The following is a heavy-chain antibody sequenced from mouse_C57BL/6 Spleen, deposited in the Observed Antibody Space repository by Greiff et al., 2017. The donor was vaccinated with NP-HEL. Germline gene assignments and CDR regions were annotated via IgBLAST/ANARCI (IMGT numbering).Heavy chain of an antibody. Sequence: QVQLKQPGAELVRPGSSVKLSCKASGYTFTSYWMHWVKQRPIQGLEWIGNIDPSDSEPHYNQQFKDKATLTVDKSSSTAYMQLSSLTSEDSAVYYCARSDSSYWYFDVWGTGTTVTVSS. CDR3: ARSDSSYWYFDV. V-gene: IGHV1-52*01. CDR1: GYTFTSYW. D-gene: IGHD2-4*01. CDR2: IDPSDSEP. J-gene: IGHJ1*03.